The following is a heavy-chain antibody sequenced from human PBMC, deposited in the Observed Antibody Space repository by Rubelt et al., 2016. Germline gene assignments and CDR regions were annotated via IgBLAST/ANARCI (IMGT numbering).Heavy chain of an antibody. CDR3: AREDSGPSYYYYYGMDV. CDR2: ISSSSSTI. Sequence: YISSSSSTIYYADSVKGRFSISRDNAKNSLYLQMNSLRAEDTAVYYCAREDSGPSYYYYYGMDVWGQGTTVTVSS. D-gene: IGHD1-26*01. J-gene: IGHJ6*02. V-gene: IGHV3-48*04.